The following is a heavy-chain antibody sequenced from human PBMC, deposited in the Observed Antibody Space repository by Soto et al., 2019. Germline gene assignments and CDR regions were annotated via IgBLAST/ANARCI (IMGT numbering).Heavy chain of an antibody. J-gene: IGHJ4*02. V-gene: IGHV4-61*01. Sequence: SETLSLTCTVSGGSVSSVSYYWSWIRQPPGKGLEWIGYIYYSGSTNYNPSLKSRVTISVDTSKNQFSLKLSSVTAADTAVYYCARNPPRYYDSSGYYFDGWGQGTLVTVSS. D-gene: IGHD3-22*01. CDR3: ARNPPRYYDSSGYYFDG. CDR1: GGSVSSVSYY. CDR2: IYYSGST.